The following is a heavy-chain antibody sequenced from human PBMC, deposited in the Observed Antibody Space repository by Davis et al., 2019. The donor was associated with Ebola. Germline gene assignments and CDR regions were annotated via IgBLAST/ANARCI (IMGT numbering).Heavy chain of an antibody. Sequence: PGGSLRLSCAASGFTFSSYAMSWVRQAPGKGLEWVSAISGSGGSTYYEDSVKGRFTISRDNSKNTLYLQMNSLRAEDTAVYYCAKDPHYYDSSGCFDYWGQGTLVTVSS. CDR3: AKDPHYYDSSGCFDY. V-gene: IGHV3-23*01. J-gene: IGHJ4*02. D-gene: IGHD3-22*01. CDR1: GFTFSSYA. CDR2: ISGSGGST.